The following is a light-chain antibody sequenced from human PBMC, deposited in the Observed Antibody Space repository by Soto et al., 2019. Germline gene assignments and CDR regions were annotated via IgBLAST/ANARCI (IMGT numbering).Light chain of an antibody. J-gene: IGKJ5*01. Sequence: EIVLTQSPGTLSLSPGERATLSCRASQTVSSSYLAWYQQKPGQAPRLLIYGASRRATGIPDRFSGSGSGTDFTLTISRLEPEDFALYYCQQYGSTPLITFGQGTRLEIK. V-gene: IGKV3-20*01. CDR1: QTVSSSY. CDR2: GAS. CDR3: QQYGSTPLIT.